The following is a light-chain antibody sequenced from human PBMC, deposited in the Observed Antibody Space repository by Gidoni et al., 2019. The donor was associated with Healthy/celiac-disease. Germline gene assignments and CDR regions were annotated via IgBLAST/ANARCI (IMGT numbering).Light chain of an antibody. CDR1: QSVSSSY. J-gene: IGKJ1*01. CDR2: GAS. Sequence: EIVLTQSPGTLSLSPGERATLSCRASQSVSSSYLAWYQQKPGQAPRLLSYGASSRGTGIPDRFSGSGSGTDFTLTISRLEPEDFAVYYCQQYGSSPGTFGQGTKVEIK. CDR3: QQYGSSPGT. V-gene: IGKV3-20*01.